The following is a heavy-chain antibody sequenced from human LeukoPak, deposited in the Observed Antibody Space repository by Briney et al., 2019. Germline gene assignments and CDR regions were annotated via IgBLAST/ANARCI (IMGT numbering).Heavy chain of an antibody. CDR2: MNPNNGNT. J-gene: IGHJ5*02. CDR3: ARDFGGNSGWFDP. V-gene: IGHV1-8*01. CDR1: GYTFTNYD. Sequence: ASVKVSCKASGYTFTNYDINWVRQATGQGLEWMGWMNPNNGNTGYAQKFQGRVTMTRDTSISTAYMGLSSLRSEDTAVYYCARDFGGNSGWFDPWGQGTLVTVSS. D-gene: IGHD4-23*01.